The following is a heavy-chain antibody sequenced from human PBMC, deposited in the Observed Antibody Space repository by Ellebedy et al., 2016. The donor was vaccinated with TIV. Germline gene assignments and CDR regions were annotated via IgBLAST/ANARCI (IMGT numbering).Heavy chain of an antibody. CDR2: MNPKSGNT. CDR1: GYTFASYD. V-gene: IGHV1-8*01. Sequence: AASVKVSCKASGYTFASYDINWVRQANGQGLEWMGWMNPKSGNTGYAQKFQGRVTMTRNNSIRTAYMELSSLRSEDTAVYYCARGGSSSSLWFDPWGQGTLVTVSS. J-gene: IGHJ5*02. D-gene: IGHD6-6*01. CDR3: ARGGSSSSLWFDP.